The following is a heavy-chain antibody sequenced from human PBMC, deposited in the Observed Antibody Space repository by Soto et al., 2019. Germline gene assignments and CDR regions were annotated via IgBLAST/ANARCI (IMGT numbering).Heavy chain of an antibody. J-gene: IGHJ3*02. Sequence: GESLKISCKGSGYSFTSYWIGWVRQMPGKGLEWMGIIYPGDSDTRYSPSFQGQVTISADKSISTAYLQWSSLKASDTAMYYCAITVVTPGTDPPAFDIWGQGTMVTVSS. CDR1: GYSFTSYW. CDR3: AITVVTPGTDPPAFDI. CDR2: IYPGDSDT. V-gene: IGHV5-51*01. D-gene: IGHD2-21*02.